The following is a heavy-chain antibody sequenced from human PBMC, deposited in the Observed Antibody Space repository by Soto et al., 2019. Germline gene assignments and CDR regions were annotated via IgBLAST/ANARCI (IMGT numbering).Heavy chain of an antibody. D-gene: IGHD1-7*01. CDR3: GRESGETWDYEAS. V-gene: IGHV4-4*07. CDR2: LNTYGNT. Sequence: PSETLSLTCTVSGGSMSSYRWSWIRQPAGKGLEWIGRLNTYGNTHYNPSLTSRVTVSVDTSRNKFFLTLRSVTAADSAVYHCGRESGETWDYEASWGHGTPVTVSS. J-gene: IGHJ5*01. CDR1: GGSMSSYR.